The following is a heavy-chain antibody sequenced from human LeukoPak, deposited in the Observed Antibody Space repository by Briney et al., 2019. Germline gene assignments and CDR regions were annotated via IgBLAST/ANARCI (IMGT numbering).Heavy chain of an antibody. Sequence: LSLHCADSGFTVSGYYISWIRKATGKGLEWVSYISSSGSTIYYADSVKGRFTISRDNAKNSLYLQMNSLRAEDTAVYYCARSDNWNIWSYFDYWGQGTLVTVSS. CDR1: GFTVSGYY. CDR3: ARSDNWNIWSYFDY. D-gene: IGHD1-20*01. J-gene: IGHJ4*02. V-gene: IGHV3-11*01. CDR2: ISSSGSTI.